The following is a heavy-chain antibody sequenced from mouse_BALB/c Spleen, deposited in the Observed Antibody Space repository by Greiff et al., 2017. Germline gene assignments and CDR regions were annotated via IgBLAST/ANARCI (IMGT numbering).Heavy chain of an antibody. J-gene: IGHJ4*01. V-gene: IGHV5-6*01. D-gene: IGHD2-14*01. CDR3: ARVGYYDAMDY. CDR2: ISSGGSYT. CDR1: GFTFSSYG. Sequence: EVKLMESGGDLVKPGGSLKLSCAASGFTFSSYGMSWVRQTPDKRLEWVATISSGGSYTYYPDSVKGRFTISRDNAKNTLYLQMSSLKSEDTAMYYCARVGYYDAMDYWGQGTSVTVSS.